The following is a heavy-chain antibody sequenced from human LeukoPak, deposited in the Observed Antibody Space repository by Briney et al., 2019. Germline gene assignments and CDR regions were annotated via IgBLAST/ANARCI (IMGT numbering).Heavy chain of an antibody. CDR3: AKYTSGWFEDY. Sequence: GTTFYADSVKGRFTMSRDTSQNTLYLQMNSLRAEDTAVYYCAKYTSGWFEDYWGQGPLVTVTS. CDR2: GTT. D-gene: IGHD6-19*01. V-gene: IGHV3-23*01. J-gene: IGHJ4*02.